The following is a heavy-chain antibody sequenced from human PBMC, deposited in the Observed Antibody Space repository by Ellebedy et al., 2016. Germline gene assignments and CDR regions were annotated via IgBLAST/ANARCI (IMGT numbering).Heavy chain of an antibody. CDR1: GEWMSSGGYY. D-gene: IGHD1-14*01. Sequence: SETLSLTXTVSGEWMSSGGYYWSWLRQHPGKGLEWIGYVDYRGTPYYNPSLKTRITLSVDTSENQFSLKLSSVTAADTAVYFCARRMSQPSYYYMDVWGKGTTISVSS. J-gene: IGHJ6*03. CDR2: VDYRGTP. CDR3: ARRMSQPSYYYMDV. V-gene: IGHV4-31*03.